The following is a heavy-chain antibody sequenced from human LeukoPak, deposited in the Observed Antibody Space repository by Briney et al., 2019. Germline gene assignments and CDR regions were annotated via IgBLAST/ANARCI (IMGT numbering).Heavy chain of an antibody. CDR3: ARHAAITLYGYYYHYMDV. D-gene: IGHD2-8*01. Sequence: GESLKISCKASGYTFPNSWIGWVRQKPGKGLEWMGIIYPGDSDVTYSPSFEGQVTISADKSVNTAYLQWSSLKASDTAMYYCARHAAITLYGYYYHYMDVWGKGTAVTVSS. J-gene: IGHJ6*03. V-gene: IGHV5-51*01. CDR2: IYPGDSDV. CDR1: GYTFPNSW.